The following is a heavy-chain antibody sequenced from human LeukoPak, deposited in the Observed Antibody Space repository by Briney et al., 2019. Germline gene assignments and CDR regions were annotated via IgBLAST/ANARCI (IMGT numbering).Heavy chain of an antibody. V-gene: IGHV3-53*01. D-gene: IGHD3-22*01. CDR1: GLTGNSHH. J-gene: IGHJ4*02. CDR3: ATHSHDGSAPYYEVQLDY. Sequence: SGGSLRISCSASGLTGNSHHMGWVRPGPGKGLEGGSITYSGDSTYYADSAKGRFTISRDNSKNTLYLQMNSLRAEDTAIYYCATHSHDGSAPYYEVQLDYWGQGTLVTVSS. CDR2: TYSGDST.